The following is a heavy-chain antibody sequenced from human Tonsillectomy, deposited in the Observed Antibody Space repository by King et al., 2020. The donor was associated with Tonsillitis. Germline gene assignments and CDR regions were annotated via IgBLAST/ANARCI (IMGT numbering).Heavy chain of an antibody. Sequence: LQLQESGPGLVKPSETLSLTCTVSGVSITSRSYYWGWIRQPPGKGLEWIGSIYHSGNTYYNPSLKRRVIISVDTSKNQFSLKLSSVTAADTAVYYCVSPSNGWYAGWFDPWGQGTLVTVSS. CDR2: IYHSGNT. CDR3: VSPSNGWYAGWFDP. D-gene: IGHD6-19*01. J-gene: IGHJ5*02. CDR1: GVSITSRSYY. V-gene: IGHV4-39*01.